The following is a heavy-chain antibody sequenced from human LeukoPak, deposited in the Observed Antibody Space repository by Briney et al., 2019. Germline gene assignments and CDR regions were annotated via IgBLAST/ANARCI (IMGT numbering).Heavy chain of an antibody. CDR3: ARGALGSSGYALDY. V-gene: IGHV3-33*01. J-gene: IGHJ4*02. CDR2: IWYDGSNK. D-gene: IGHD5-12*01. Sequence: GSLRLSCAASGFTFSSYGMHWVRQAPGKGLEWVAVIWYDGSNKYYADSVKGRFTISIDNSKNTLYLQMNSLRAEDTAVYYCARGALGSSGYALDYWGQGTLVTVSS. CDR1: GFTFSSYG.